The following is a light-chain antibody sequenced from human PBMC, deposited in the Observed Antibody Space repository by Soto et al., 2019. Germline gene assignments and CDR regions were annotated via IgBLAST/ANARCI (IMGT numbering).Light chain of an antibody. CDR1: QSVSSSY. V-gene: IGKV3-20*01. J-gene: IGKJ4*01. CDR3: QQYGSSPPLT. Sequence: EFVLTQSPGTLSLSPGERATLSCRASQSVSSSYLAWYQQKPGQAPRILIYGASTRATGIPDRFSGSGSGTDFTITISALEPEDFALYYCQQYGSSPPLTFGGGTKVEIK. CDR2: GAS.